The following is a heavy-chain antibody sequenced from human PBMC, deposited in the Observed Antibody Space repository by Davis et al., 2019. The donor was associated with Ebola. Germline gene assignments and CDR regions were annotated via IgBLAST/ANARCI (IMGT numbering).Heavy chain of an antibody. J-gene: IGHJ4*02. CDR2: ISYDGSNK. CDR1: GFTFSSYA. V-gene: IGHV3-30*04. CDR3: ARDSWGTDDILTGWVDY. D-gene: IGHD3-9*01. Sequence: GESLKISCAASGFTFSSYAMHWVRQAPGKGLEWVAVISYDGSNKYYADSVKGRFTISRDNSKNTLYLQMNSLRAEDTAVYYCARDSWGTDDILTGWVDYWGQGTLVTVSS.